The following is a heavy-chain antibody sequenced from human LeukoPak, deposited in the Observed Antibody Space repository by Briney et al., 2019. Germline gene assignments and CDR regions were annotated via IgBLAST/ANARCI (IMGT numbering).Heavy chain of an antibody. CDR3: TRELAAGSIDY. J-gene: IGHJ4*02. D-gene: IGHD6-13*01. CDR2: ISYDGSNK. CDR1: GFTFSSYG. V-gene: IGHV3-30*03. Sequence: PGGSLRLSCAASGFTFSSYGMHWVRQAPGKGLEWVAVISYDGSNKYYADSVKGRFTISRDNSKNTLYLQMNSLKIEDTAVYFCTRELAAGSIDYWGQGTLVTVSS.